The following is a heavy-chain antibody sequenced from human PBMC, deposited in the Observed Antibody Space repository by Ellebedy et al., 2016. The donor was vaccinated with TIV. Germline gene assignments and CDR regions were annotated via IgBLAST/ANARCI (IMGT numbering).Heavy chain of an antibody. D-gene: IGHD4-17*01. CDR3: ARCSHSTVTVTAWFDP. CDR1: GGSMSGYY. J-gene: IGHJ5*02. Sequence: MPSETLSLTCNVSGGSMSGYYWTWIRQPPGKGLEWIGYMHSSGNTAHNPSLKSRVTISLDTSKNQFFLKLNSVTAADTAVYYCARCSHSTVTVTAWFDPWGQGTLVTVSS. V-gene: IGHV4-59*01. CDR2: MHSSGNT.